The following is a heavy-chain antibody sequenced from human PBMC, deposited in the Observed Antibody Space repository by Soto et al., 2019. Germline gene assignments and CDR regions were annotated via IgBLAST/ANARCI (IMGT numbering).Heavy chain of an antibody. J-gene: IGHJ5*02. CDR1: GFTFSSYS. D-gene: IGHD3-10*01. CDR2: ISMSGDTV. Sequence: EVQLVESGGGLIQPGGSQRLSCAASGFTFSSYSMNWVRQAPGKGLEWVSYISMSGDTVYYADSVRGRFTISRDNAKGSLYLQMSSRRDEDTAVYYCTKGTDYYESESVSPSGFDHWGQGTLVTVTS. CDR3: TKGTDYYESESVSPSGFDH. V-gene: IGHV3-48*02.